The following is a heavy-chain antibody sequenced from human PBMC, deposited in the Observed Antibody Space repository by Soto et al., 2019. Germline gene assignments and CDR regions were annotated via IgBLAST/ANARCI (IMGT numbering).Heavy chain of an antibody. CDR2: VNAGNGNT. J-gene: IGHJ4*02. CDR3: ARSAPPIDY. V-gene: IGHV1-3*01. Sequence: GASVQVSCKASGYTFTSDAMHWVRQAPGQRLEWMGWVNAGNGNTKYAQKFQGRGTVTRYTYASTAYMELSSLRSEDTAVYYCARSAPPIDYWGQGTLVTVSS. CDR1: GYTFTSDA.